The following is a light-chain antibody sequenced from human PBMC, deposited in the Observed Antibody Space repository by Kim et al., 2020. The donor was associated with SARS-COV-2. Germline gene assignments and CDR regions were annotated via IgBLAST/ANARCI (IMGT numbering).Light chain of an antibody. Sequence: SPGEKDPLTCRASQSVSSNIAWYQQTPGQAPRLLIYGASTRATGIPARFSGSESGTEFTLTISSLQSEELAVYYSQQYNNWTPGTFGQGTKVDI. CDR3: QQYNNWTPGT. CDR1: QSVSSN. CDR2: GAS. V-gene: IGKV3-15*01. J-gene: IGKJ1*01.